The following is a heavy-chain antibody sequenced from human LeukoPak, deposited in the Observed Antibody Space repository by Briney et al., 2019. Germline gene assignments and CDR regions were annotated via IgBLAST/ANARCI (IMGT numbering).Heavy chain of an antibody. J-gene: IGHJ4*02. D-gene: IGHD4-23*01. V-gene: IGHV1-2*02. CDR3: ARDDDYGGNSPPAHPDY. CDR1: GYTFTGYY. Sequence: ASVKVSCKASGYTFTGYYMHWVRQAPGQGLEWMGWINPSSGGTNYAQKFQGRVTMTRDTSISTAYMELSRLRSDDTAVYYCARDDDYGGNSPPAHPDYWGQGTLVTVSS. CDR2: INPSSGGT.